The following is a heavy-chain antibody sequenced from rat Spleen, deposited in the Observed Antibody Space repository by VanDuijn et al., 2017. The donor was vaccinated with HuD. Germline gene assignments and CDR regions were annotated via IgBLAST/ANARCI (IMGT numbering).Heavy chain of an antibody. CDR2: ISTGSDNT. CDR1: GFTFSNYD. Sequence: EVQLVESGGGLVPPGRSLKLSCAASGFTFSNYDMAWVRQAPTKGLEWIASISTGSDNTYYRGSVKGRFTISRDDAKNTQYLQMDSLWSEDTATYYGTRHGGLRNWFTYWGQGTLVTVSS. D-gene: IGHD1-11*01. J-gene: IGHJ3*01. V-gene: IGHV5S13*01. CDR3: TRHGGLRNWFTY.